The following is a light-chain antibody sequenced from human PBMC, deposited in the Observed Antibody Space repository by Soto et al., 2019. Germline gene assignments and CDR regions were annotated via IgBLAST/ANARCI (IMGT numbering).Light chain of an antibody. J-gene: IGLJ1*01. V-gene: IGLV2-11*01. CDR1: SSDVGSYNR. CDR3: CSYAGSYTYV. CDR2: DVI. Sequence: QSVLTQPRSVSESPGQSVTISCTGTSSDVGSYNRVSWYQQPPGKAPKLMIYDVIQRPSGVPDRFSGSKSDNTASLTISGLQAEDEADYYCCSYAGSYTYVFGTGTQLTVL.